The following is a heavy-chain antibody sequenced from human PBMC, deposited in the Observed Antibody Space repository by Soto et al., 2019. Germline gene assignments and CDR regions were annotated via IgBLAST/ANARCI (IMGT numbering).Heavy chain of an antibody. V-gene: IGHV3-9*01. D-gene: IGHD6-13*01. J-gene: IGHJ3*02. CDR1: GFTFDDYA. CDR3: AKGFWWQQLVRSGAFDI. CDR2: ISWNSGSI. Sequence: EVQLVESGGGLVQPGRSLRLSCAASGFTFDDYAMHWVRQAPGKGLEWVSGISWNSGSIGYADSAKGRFTISRDNAKNSLYLQMNSLRAEDTALYYCAKGFWWQQLVRSGAFDIWGQGTMVTVSS.